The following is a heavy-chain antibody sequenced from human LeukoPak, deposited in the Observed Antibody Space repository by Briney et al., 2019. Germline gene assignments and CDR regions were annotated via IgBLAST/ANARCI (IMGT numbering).Heavy chain of an antibody. D-gene: IGHD3-10*01. CDR1: GGSISSSSYY. Sequence: SETLSLTCTVSGGSISSSSYYWGWIRQPPGKGLEWIGNVYYSGSTYYNPSLKSRVTISVDTSKNQFSLTLSSVTAADTAVYYCARLLYGSGSYSNIFDSWGQGTLVTVSS. CDR3: ARLLYGSGSYSNIFDS. V-gene: IGHV4-39*01. J-gene: IGHJ4*02. CDR2: VYYSGST.